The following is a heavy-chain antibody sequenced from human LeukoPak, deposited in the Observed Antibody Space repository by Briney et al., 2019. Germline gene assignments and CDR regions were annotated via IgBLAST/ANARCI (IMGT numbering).Heavy chain of an antibody. Sequence: ASVKVSCKASRYTFTNYYVHWVRQAPGQRLEWMGVIDPSAGSTTYAQKFQGRVTMTRDTATSTVYMEVSSLRSEDTAVYYCARAHYASSNIKVPFDVWGKGTTVTVSS. J-gene: IGHJ6*04. CDR3: ARAHYASSNIKVPFDV. D-gene: IGHD3-22*01. V-gene: IGHV1-46*01. CDR2: IDPSAGST. CDR1: RYTFTNYY.